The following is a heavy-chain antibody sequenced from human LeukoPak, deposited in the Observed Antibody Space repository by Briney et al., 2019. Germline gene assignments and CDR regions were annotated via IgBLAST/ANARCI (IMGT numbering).Heavy chain of an antibody. CDR2: IYFSGST. D-gene: IGHD2-2*01. J-gene: IGHJ6*02. CDR3: ARDANYCSSTSCYADPNYYYGMDV. Sequence: PSETLSLTCTVSGGSISNYYWSWIRQPPGKGLEWIGNIYFSGSTNYNPSLKSRVTISVDTSRAQFSLKLSSVTAADTAVYYCARDANYCSSTSCYADPNYYYGMDVWGQGTTVTVSS. V-gene: IGHV4-59*12. CDR1: GGSISNYY.